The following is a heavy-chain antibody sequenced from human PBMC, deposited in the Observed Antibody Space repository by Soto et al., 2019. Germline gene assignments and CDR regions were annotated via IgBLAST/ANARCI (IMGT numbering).Heavy chain of an antibody. V-gene: IGHV1-18*01. J-gene: IGHJ6*02. CDR1: GYTFTSYG. CDR2: ISAYNGNT. D-gene: IGHD2-2*01. Sequence: GASVKVSCKASGYTFTSYGISWVRQAPGQGLEWMGWISAYNGNTNYAQKLQGRVTMTTDTSTSTAYMELRSLRSDDTAVYYCARDPRYCSSTSCYVGYYYYGMDVWGQGTTVTV. CDR3: ARDPRYCSSTSCYVGYYYYGMDV.